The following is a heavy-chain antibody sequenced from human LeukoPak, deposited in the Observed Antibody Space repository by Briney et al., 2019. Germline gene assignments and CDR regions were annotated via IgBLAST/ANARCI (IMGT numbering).Heavy chain of an antibody. CDR1: GYSISSGYY. Sequence: SETLSLTCAVSGYSISSGYYWGCIRQPPGKGLEWIGSIYHSGSTYYNPSLKSRVPISVDTSKNQFSLKLSSVTAADTAVYYCARQGFLEWLYTFDPWGQGTLVTVSS. D-gene: IGHD3-3*01. CDR3: ARQGFLEWLYTFDP. J-gene: IGHJ5*02. V-gene: IGHV4-38-2*01. CDR2: IYHSGST.